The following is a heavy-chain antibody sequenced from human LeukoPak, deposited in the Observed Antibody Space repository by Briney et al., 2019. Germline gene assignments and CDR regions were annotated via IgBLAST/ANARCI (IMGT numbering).Heavy chain of an antibody. CDR1: GFTFSSYS. CDR3: ARGVRGTAMVLYYFDY. CDR2: ISSSSSTI. D-gene: IGHD5-18*01. V-gene: IGHV3-48*01. Sequence: GGSLRLSCAASGFTFSSYSMNWVRQAPGKGLEWVSYISSSSSTIYYADSVKGRFTISRDNAKNSLYLQMNSLRAEDTAVYYCARGVRGTAMVLYYFDYWGQGTLVTVSS. J-gene: IGHJ4*02.